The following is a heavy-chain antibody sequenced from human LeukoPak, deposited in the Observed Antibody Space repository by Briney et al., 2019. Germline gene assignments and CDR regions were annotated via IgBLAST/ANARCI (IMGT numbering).Heavy chain of an antibody. J-gene: IGHJ4*02. CDR1: GFTFSSYD. D-gene: IGHD2-15*01. CDR3: ARAGSEGYCSGGSCYTAGLDY. CDR2: IGTAGDT. Sequence: GGSLRLSCAASGFTFSSYDMHWVRPATGKGLEWVSAIGTAGDTYYPGSVKGRFTISRENAKNSLYLQMNSLRAGDTAVYYCARAGSEGYCSGGSCYTAGLDYWGQGTLVTVSS. V-gene: IGHV3-13*01.